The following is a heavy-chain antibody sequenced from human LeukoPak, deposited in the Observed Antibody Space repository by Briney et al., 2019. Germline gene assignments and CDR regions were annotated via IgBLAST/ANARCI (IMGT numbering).Heavy chain of an antibody. CDR2: SYLRGNT. V-gene: IGHV4-59*12. CDR1: GGSISSYY. Sequence: SETLSLTCTVSGGSISSYYWSWIRQPPGKGLEWVGESYLRGNTNYNPSLESRATISVDESKTQLTLRLASVAAADTAVYYCGGGTITRVTDSGGRGTLVPVSS. D-gene: IGHD4-17*01. CDR3: GGGTITRVTDS. J-gene: IGHJ4*02.